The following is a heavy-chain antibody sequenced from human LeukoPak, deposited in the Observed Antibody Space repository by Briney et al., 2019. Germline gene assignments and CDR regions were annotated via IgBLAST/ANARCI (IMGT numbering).Heavy chain of an antibody. J-gene: IGHJ4*02. V-gene: IGHV4-59*08. D-gene: IGHD5-24*01. CDR2: IYYSGST. CDR3: ARRDGYNSYYFDY. Sequence: SETLSLTCTVSGGSISSYYWSWIRQPPGKGLEWIGYIYYSGSTKYNPSLKSRVTIPVDTSKNQFSLKLSSVTAADTAAYYCARRDGYNSYYFDYWGQGTLVTVSS. CDR1: GGSISSYY.